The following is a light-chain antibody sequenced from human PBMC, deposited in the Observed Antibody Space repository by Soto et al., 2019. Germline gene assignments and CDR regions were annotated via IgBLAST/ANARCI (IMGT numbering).Light chain of an antibody. CDR2: GAS. J-gene: IGKJ1*01. V-gene: IGKV1-39*01. CDR3: QQSFSIPLT. Sequence: DIPMTQSPSSLSASVGDRVTITCRASQSISNYLNWYQQRPGKAPNLLIYGASTLQSGVPSRFSGGGSGTDFTLTISGLQPEDFAIYYCQQSFSIPLTFGQGTKVEIK. CDR1: QSISNY.